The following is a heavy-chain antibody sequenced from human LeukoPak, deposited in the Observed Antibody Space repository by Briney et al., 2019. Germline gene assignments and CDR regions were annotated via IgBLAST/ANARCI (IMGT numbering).Heavy chain of an antibody. CDR2: ISSSSTYI. CDR1: GFTISSNS. Sequence: GGSLRLSCVVSGFTISSNSMNWVRQAPGKGLEWVSFISSSSTYIHYADSVKGRFTISRDNSKNTLYLQMNSLRAEDMAIYYCAKDLRGSNWYPFDYWGQGTLVTVSS. D-gene: IGHD6-13*01. J-gene: IGHJ4*02. CDR3: AKDLRGSNWYPFDY. V-gene: IGHV3-21*04.